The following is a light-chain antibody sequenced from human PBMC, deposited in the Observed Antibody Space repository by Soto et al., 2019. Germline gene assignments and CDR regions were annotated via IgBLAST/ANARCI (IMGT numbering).Light chain of an antibody. CDR1: QSVSSY. CDR2: DAS. CDR3: QQRSNWPPKYA. V-gene: IGKV3-11*01. Sequence: EIVLTQSPATRSLSPGARATLSCRASQSVSSYLAWYQQKPGQAPRLLIYDASNRATGIPARFSGSGSGTDFTLTISSLEPADFAVYYCQQRSNWPPKYAFGQGTKLEIK. J-gene: IGKJ2*01.